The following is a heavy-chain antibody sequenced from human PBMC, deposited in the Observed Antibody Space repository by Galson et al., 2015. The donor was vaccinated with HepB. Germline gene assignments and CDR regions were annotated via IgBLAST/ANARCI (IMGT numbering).Heavy chain of an antibody. D-gene: IGHD3-10*01. CDR2: IKEDGSGK. CDR3: ARDILRFGQYQEGYFDH. V-gene: IGHV3-7*01. Sequence: SLRLSCAASGFTFSSFWMSWVRQAPGKGLEWVANIKEDGSGKNYVDSVKGRFTISRDNAKNSLYLQMNSLRVEDTAVYYCARDILRFGQYQEGYFDHWGQGTLVTVSS. J-gene: IGHJ4*02. CDR1: GFTFSSFW.